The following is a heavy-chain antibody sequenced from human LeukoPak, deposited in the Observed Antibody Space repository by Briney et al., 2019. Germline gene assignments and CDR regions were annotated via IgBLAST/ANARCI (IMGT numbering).Heavy chain of an antibody. J-gene: IGHJ6*02. CDR3: ARDIYYYGSGSYLYYGMDV. Sequence: SETLSLTCTVSGGSISSYYWSWIRQHPGKGLEWIGYIYYSGSTYYNPSLKSRVTISVDTSKNQFSLKLSSVTAADTAVYYCARDIYYYGSGSYLYYGMDVWGQGATVTVSS. CDR1: GGSISSYY. D-gene: IGHD3-10*01. V-gene: IGHV4-59*06. CDR2: IYYSGST.